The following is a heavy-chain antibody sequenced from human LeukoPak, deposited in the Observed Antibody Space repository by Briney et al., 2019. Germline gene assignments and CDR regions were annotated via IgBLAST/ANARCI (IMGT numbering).Heavy chain of an antibody. J-gene: IGHJ4*02. V-gene: IGHV3-48*01. CDR1: GFTFSSYS. Sequence: GGSLRLSCAASGFTFSSYSMNWVRQAPGKGLEWVSYISSTSSSTYYADSVKGRFTISRDNAKNSLYLQMNSLRAEDTAVYYCARDSSSRPLDYRGQGTLVTVSS. CDR3: ARDSSSRPLDY. D-gene: IGHD6-13*01. CDR2: ISSTSSST.